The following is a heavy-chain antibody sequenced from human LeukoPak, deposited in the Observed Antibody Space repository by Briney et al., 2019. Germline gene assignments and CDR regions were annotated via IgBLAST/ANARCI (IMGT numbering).Heavy chain of an antibody. V-gene: IGHV3-7*01. CDR1: GFTFSSYW. J-gene: IGHJ4*02. Sequence: GGSLRLSCAASGFTFSSYWMSWVRQAPGKGLEWVANIKQDGSEKYYVDSVKGRFTISRDNAKNSLYLQMNSLRAEDTAVYYCARRFWSEYYDFWSGYIDYWGQGTLVTVSS. CDR2: IKQDGSEK. D-gene: IGHD3-3*01. CDR3: ARRFWSEYYDFWSGYIDY.